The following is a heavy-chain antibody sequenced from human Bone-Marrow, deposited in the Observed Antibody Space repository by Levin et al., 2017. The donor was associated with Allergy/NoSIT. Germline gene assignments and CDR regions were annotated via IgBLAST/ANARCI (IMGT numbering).Heavy chain of an antibody. D-gene: IGHD3-22*01. Sequence: GASVKVSCKASGYSFTSYDINWVRQATGQGLEWMGWMNPNNGHTASAQKIQGRVTMTRNTSISTAYMELSSLRSEDTAVYYCARGPVFHDSSGWTQYSHGTDVWGQGTTVTVS. V-gene: IGHV1-8*01. CDR1: GYSFTSYD. CDR3: ARGPVFHDSSGWTQYSHGTDV. J-gene: IGHJ6*02. CDR2: MNPNNGHT.